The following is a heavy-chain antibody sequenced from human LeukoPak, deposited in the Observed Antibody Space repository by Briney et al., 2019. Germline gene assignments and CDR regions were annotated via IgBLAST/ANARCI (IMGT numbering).Heavy chain of an antibody. D-gene: IGHD3-22*01. CDR3: ARDYYDSSGYSTDY. CDR1: GYTFTSYG. CDR2: ISAYNGNT. J-gene: IGHJ4*02. Sequence: ASVKVSCKASGYTFTSYGISWVRQAPGQGLEWMGWISAYNGNTNYAQKLQGRVTMTTDTSTSTVYMELSSLRSEDTAVYYCARDYYDSSGYSTDYWGQGTLVTVSS. V-gene: IGHV1-18*01.